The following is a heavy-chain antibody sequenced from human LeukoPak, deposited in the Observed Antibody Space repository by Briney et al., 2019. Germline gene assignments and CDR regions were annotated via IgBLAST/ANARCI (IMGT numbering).Heavy chain of an antibody. D-gene: IGHD3-3*01. CDR3: ARCTIFGVASYYYYYYYMDV. CDR2: FDPEDGET. J-gene: IGHJ6*03. V-gene: IGHV1-24*01. Sequence: ASVKVSCKVSGYTLTELSMHWVRQAPGKGLEWMGGFDPEDGETIYAQKFQGRVTMTEDTSTDTAYMELSSLRSEDTAVYYCARCTIFGVASYYYYYYYMDVWGKGTTVTVSS. CDR1: GYTLTELS.